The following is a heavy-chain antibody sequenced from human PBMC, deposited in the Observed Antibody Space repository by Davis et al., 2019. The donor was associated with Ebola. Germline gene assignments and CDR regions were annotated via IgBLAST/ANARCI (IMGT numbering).Heavy chain of an antibody. Sequence: AASVKVSCKASGYTFTSSDTNWVRQATGQGLEWKGWMNPNSGNTGYAQKFQGRVTMTRNTSISTAYMELSSLRSEDTAVYYCARDRGDSGYDYWGQETLVTVSS. CDR1: GYTFTSSD. J-gene: IGHJ4*02. V-gene: IGHV1-8*02. CDR2: MNPNSGNT. CDR3: ARDRGDSGYDY. D-gene: IGHD5-12*01.